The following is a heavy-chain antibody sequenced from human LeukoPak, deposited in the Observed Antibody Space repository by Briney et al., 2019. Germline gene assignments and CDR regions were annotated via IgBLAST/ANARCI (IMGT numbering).Heavy chain of an antibody. CDR1: GGSISSSNW. V-gene: IGHV4-4*02. J-gene: IGHJ3*01. CDR3: ARETEKQWQY. D-gene: IGHD6-19*01. Sequence: SGTLSLTCAVSGGSISSSNWWSWVRQPPGKGLEWIGEIYHSGSTNYNASLKSRVTISADTSKNQFSLRLSSVTAADTAVYYCARETEKQWQYWGQGTTVSVSS. CDR2: IYHSGST.